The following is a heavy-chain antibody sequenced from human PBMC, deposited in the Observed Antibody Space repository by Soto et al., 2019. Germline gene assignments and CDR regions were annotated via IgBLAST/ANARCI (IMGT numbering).Heavy chain of an antibody. V-gene: IGHV3-11*01. D-gene: IGHD3-22*01. J-gene: IGHJ4*02. Sequence: PGGSLRLSCAASGFTFSDYYMSWIRQAPWKGLEWVSFIRISVRTRYYADSVKGRFTISRDNAKNSLYLQMNSLRAEDTAVYYCARDLGYFDSSGYFDYWGKGSLVTAP. CDR3: ARDLGYFDSSGYFDY. CDR1: GFTFSDYY. CDR2: IRISVRTR.